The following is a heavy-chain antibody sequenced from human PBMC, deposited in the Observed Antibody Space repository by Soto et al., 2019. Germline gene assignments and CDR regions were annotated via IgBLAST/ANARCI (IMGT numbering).Heavy chain of an antibody. CDR1: GYTFTGYY. D-gene: IGHD2-8*01. Sequence: RASVKVSCKASGYTFTGYYMHWVRQAPGQGLEWMGWINPNSGGTNYAQKFQGRVTMTRDTSISTVYMELSSLRSEDTAVCYCARAVLYGGNHKRGSWFDPWGQGTLVTVSS. CDR2: INPNSGGT. V-gene: IGHV1-2*02. CDR3: ARAVLYGGNHKRGSWFDP. J-gene: IGHJ5*02.